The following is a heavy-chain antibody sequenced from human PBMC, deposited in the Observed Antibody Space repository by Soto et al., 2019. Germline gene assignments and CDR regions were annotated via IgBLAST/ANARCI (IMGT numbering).Heavy chain of an antibody. CDR3: ARGDATKIVVTTYYAMDV. D-gene: IGHD3-22*01. J-gene: IGHJ6*02. CDR1: GGTFSSYA. V-gene: IGHV1-69*13. CDR2: IIPIFVTA. Sequence: SVKVSCKASGGTFSSYAISWVRQAPGQGLEWMGGIIPIFVTANYAQRFQGRVTIAADESTTTVYMEVRSLTSEDTAVYYCARGDATKIVVTTYYAMDVWGQGTTVTVSS.